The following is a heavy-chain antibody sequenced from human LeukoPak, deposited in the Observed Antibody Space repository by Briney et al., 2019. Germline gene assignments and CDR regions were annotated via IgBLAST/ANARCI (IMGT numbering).Heavy chain of an antibody. D-gene: IGHD2-15*01. V-gene: IGHV1-2*02. Sequence: ASVTVSCKASGYTFTGYYMHWVRQAPGQGLEWMGWINPNSGGTNYAQKFQGRVTMTRDTSISTAYMELSRLRSDDTAVYYCARECSGGSCYPYDYWGQGTLVTVSS. CDR3: ARECSGGSCYPYDY. J-gene: IGHJ4*02. CDR1: GYTFTGYY. CDR2: INPNSGGT.